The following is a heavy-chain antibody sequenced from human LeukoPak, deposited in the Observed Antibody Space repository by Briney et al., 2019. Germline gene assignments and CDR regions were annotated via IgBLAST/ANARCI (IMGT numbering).Heavy chain of an antibody. J-gene: IGHJ4*02. CDR3: ARGKWLQLDY. CDR1: GGSFSGYY. CDR2: INHSGST. Sequence: SETLSLTCAVYGGSFSGYYWSWIRQPPGKGLEWIGEINHSGSTNYNPSLKSRVTISVDTSKNQFSLKLSSVTAADTAVCYCARGKWLQLDYWGQGTLVTVSS. V-gene: IGHV4-34*01. D-gene: IGHD5-24*01.